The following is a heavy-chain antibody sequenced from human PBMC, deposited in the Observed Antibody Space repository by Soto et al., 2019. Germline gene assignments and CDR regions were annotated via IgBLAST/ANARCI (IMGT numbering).Heavy chain of an antibody. J-gene: IGHJ3*02. D-gene: IGHD6-13*01. CDR3: ARDHRRIPAQQLVPYVAFDI. CDR2: ISYDGSNK. CDR1: GFTFSSYA. V-gene: IGHV3-30*04. Sequence: GGSLRLSCAASGFTFSSYAMHWVRQAPGKGLEWVAVISYDGSNKYYADSVKGRFTISRDNSKNTLYLQMNSLRAEDTAVYYCARDHRRIPAQQLVPYVAFDIWGQGTMVTVSS.